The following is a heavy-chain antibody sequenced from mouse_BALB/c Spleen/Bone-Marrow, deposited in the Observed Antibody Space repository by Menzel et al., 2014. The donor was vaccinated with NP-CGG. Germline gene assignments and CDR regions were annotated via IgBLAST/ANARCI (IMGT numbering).Heavy chain of an antibody. J-gene: IGHJ2*01. D-gene: IGHD1-2*01. CDR3: TRLSLPRGYFDY. CDR1: GYTFTSYY. V-gene: IGHV1S81*02. CDR2: INPSNGGT. Sequence: VQLQQSGAELVKPGTSVKLSCKASGYTFTSYYIYWVKPRPGQGLKWIGEINPSNGGTNFNEKFKSKATLTVDKSSSTAYMQLSSLTSEDSAVYYCTRLSLPRGYFDYWGQGTTLTVSS.